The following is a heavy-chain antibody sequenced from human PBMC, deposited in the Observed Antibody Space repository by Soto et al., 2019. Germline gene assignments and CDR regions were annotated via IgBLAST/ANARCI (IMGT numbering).Heavy chain of an antibody. Sequence: ASVKVSCKASGYTFTSYGISWVRQAPGQGLEWMGWISAYNGNTNYAQKLQGRVTMTTDTSTSTAYMELRSLRPDDTAVYYCARDTQITMIVVVKNYYGMDVWGQGTTVTVSS. J-gene: IGHJ6*02. D-gene: IGHD3-22*01. CDR3: ARDTQITMIVVVKNYYGMDV. CDR1: GYTFTSYG. V-gene: IGHV1-18*04. CDR2: ISAYNGNT.